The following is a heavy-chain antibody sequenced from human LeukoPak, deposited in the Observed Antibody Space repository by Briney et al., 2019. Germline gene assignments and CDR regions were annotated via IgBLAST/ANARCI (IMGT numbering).Heavy chain of an antibody. J-gene: IGHJ6*03. V-gene: IGHV1-18*01. Sequence: GASVKVSCKASGYTFTSYGISWVRQAPGQGLEWMGWISAYNGNTNYAQKLQGRVTMTTDTSTSTAYMELRSLRSDDTAVYHCARLHYYDSSGYYPPPAYYYMDVWGKGTTVTVSS. D-gene: IGHD3-22*01. CDR2: ISAYNGNT. CDR3: ARLHYYDSSGYYPPPAYYYMDV. CDR1: GYTFTSYG.